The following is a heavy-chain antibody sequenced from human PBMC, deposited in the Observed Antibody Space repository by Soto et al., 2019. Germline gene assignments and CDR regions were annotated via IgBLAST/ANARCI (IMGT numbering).Heavy chain of an antibody. Sequence: VSLRLSCAASGFTVSSNYMSWVRQAPGKGLEWVSVIYSGGSAYYADSVKGRFTISRDNSKNTLYLQMNSLRAEDTAVYYCARDRGSSWYYYGMDVWGQGTTVTVSS. D-gene: IGHD6-13*01. CDR1: GFTVSSNY. CDR3: ARDRGSSWYYYGMDV. V-gene: IGHV3-53*01. J-gene: IGHJ6*02. CDR2: IYSGGSA.